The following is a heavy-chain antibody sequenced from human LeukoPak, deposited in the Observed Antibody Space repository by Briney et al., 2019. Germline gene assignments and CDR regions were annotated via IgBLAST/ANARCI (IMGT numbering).Heavy chain of an antibody. J-gene: IGHJ4*02. CDR2: IYNGGST. CDR3: ATVPVVTPRYFDY. Sequence: GGSLRLSCAASGLTVSGNYMSWVRQAPGKGLEWVSFIYNGGSTSYADSVKGRFTISRDNSKNTLYLQMNSLGAEDTAVYYCATVPVVTPRYFDYWGQGTLVTVSS. V-gene: IGHV3-53*01. D-gene: IGHD4-23*01. CDR1: GLTVSGNY.